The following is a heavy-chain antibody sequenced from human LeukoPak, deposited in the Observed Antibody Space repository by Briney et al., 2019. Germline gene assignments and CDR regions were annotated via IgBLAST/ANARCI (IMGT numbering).Heavy chain of an antibody. J-gene: IGHJ4*02. V-gene: IGHV3-74*01. CDR2: INSDGSST. CDR1: GFTFSNYW. Sequence: PGGSLRLSCAASGFTFSNYWMHWVRQAPGKGLVWVSRINSDGSSTSYADSVKGRFTISRDNSKNALSLQMNSLRAEDTAVYYCARLTGEALDYWGQGTLVTVSS. CDR3: ARLTGEALDY. D-gene: IGHD1-20*01.